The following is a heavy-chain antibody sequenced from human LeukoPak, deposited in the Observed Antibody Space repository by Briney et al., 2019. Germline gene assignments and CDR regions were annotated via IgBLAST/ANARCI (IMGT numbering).Heavy chain of an antibody. J-gene: IGHJ4*02. V-gene: IGHV2-5*02. CDR2: IYWDDDE. CDR1: GFSLTTSGVG. D-gene: IGHD4-11*01. Sequence: ESGPTLVKPTQTLTLTCTFSGFSLTTSGVGEGWSRQPPGKALEWLALIYWDDDERYSPSLKSRLTITKDTSKNQVVLTITNMDPVDTATYYCAHITTVTCADYWGQGTLVTVSS. CDR3: AHITTVTCADY.